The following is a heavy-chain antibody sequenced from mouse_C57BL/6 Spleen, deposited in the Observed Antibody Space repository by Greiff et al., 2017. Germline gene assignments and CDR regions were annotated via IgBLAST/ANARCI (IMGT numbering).Heavy chain of an antibody. CDR1: GFTFSSYG. Sequence: EVKFEESGGDLVKPGGSLKLSCAASGFTFSSYGMSWVRQTPDKRLEWVATISSGGSYTYYPDSVKGRFTISRDNAKNTLYLQMSSLKSEDTAMYYCARDFDYWGQGTTLTVSS. CDR3: ARDFDY. J-gene: IGHJ2*01. CDR2: ISSGGSYT. V-gene: IGHV5-6*02.